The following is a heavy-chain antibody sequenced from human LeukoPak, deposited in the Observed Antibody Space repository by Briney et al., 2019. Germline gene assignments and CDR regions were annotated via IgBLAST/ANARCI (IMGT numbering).Heavy chain of an antibody. Sequence: GGSLRLSCSASGFTSNRFYLHWVRQAPGKGLEFVSHISSNGATTYYADSVKGRFTISRDNSKNTLYLQMSSLRADDTAVYYCVKDRSIAAPNNDFFDSWGQGALVTVSS. D-gene: IGHD6-6*01. V-gene: IGHV3-64D*06. CDR2: ISSNGATT. CDR3: VKDRSIAAPNNDFFDS. J-gene: IGHJ4*02. CDR1: GFTSNRFY.